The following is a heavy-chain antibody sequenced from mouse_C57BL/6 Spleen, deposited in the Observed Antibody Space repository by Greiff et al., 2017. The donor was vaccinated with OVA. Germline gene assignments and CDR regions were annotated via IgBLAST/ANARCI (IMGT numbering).Heavy chain of an antibody. CDR3: ARQGPSLSTIVTTDYAMDY. V-gene: IGHV5-12*01. Sequence: EVKVVESGGGLVQPGGSLKLSCAASGFTFSDYYMYWVRQTPEKRLEWVAYISNGGGSTYYTDTVKGRFTISRDNAKNTLYLQMSRLTSEDTAMYYCARQGPSLSTIVTTDYAMDYWGQGTSVTVSS. J-gene: IGHJ4*01. D-gene: IGHD2-2*01. CDR1: GFTFSDYY. CDR2: ISNGGGST.